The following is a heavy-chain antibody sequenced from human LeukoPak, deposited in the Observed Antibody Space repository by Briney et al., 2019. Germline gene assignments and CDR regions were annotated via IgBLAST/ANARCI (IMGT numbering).Heavy chain of an antibody. CDR1: GDTFSSYA. J-gene: IGHJ5*02. V-gene: IGHV1-69*13. CDR3: ARGCSSTSCYRGNWFDP. D-gene: IGHD2-2*02. CDR2: IIPIFGTA. Sequence: ASVKVSCKASGDTFSSYAISWVRQAPGQGLEWMGGIIPIFGTANYAQKFQGRVTITADESTSTAYMELSSLRSEDTAVYYCARGCSSTSCYRGNWFDPWGQGTLVTVSS.